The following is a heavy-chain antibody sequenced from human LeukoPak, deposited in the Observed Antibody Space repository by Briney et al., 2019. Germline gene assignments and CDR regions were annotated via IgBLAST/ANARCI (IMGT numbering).Heavy chain of an antibody. Sequence: GGSLRLSCAASGFTFSSSWMHWVRQAPGKGLVWVSRISNVGSTTNYADFVKGRFTVSRDNGKNSLYLQMNSLRTEDTAVYYCTRIKPDATLDYWGQGTQVTVSS. CDR2: ISNVGSTT. CDR1: GFTFSSSW. D-gene: IGHD2-2*01. J-gene: IGHJ4*02. V-gene: IGHV3-74*01. CDR3: TRIKPDATLDY.